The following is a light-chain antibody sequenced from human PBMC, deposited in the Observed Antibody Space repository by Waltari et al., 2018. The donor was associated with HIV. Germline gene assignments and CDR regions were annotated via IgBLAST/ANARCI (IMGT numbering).Light chain of an antibody. V-gene: IGKV1-39*01. Sequence: DIQMTQSPTSLSASVGDRVTITCRASQTITNYLNWYQQKPAKAPKLLIYAASTLQSGVPSRFSGSGSGTDVTLTISSLQPEDFATYYCQQSYNTPLTFGGGTTV. CDR2: AAS. J-gene: IGKJ4*01. CDR3: QQSYNTPLT. CDR1: QTITNY.